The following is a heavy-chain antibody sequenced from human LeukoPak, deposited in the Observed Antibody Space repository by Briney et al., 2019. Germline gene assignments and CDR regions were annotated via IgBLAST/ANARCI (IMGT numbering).Heavy chain of an antibody. J-gene: IGHJ2*01. CDR1: GDXISSYY. Sequence: SETLSLTCTVSGDXISSYYCSWIRQTPGKGLEWIGYVYYSRSTNYNPSLKSRVTISVDTSKNQFSLKLSSVTAADTAVYYCARVADQNWYFDLWGRGTLVTVSS. CDR2: VYYSRST. V-gene: IGHV4-59*01. CDR3: ARVADQNWYFDL.